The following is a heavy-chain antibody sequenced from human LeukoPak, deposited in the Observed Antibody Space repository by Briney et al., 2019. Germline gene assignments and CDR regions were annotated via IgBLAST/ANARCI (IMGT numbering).Heavy chain of an antibody. CDR1: GGSISSYY. CDR3: AGGADSSGYYSIFYFDY. J-gene: IGHJ4*02. CDR2: IYYSGST. D-gene: IGHD3-22*01. Sequence: SETLSLTYTVSGGSISSYYWNWIRQPPGKGLEWIGYIYYSGSTNYNPSLKSRVTISVDTSKNQFSLKLSSVTAADTAVYYFAGGADSSGYYSIFYFDYWGQGTLVTVSS. V-gene: IGHV4-59*01.